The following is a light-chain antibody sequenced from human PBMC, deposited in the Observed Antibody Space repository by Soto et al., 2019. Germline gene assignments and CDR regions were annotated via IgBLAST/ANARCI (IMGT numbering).Light chain of an antibody. Sequence: QSALTQPASVSGSPGQSIAISCTGTSSDVGGYNYVSWYQHHPGKAPKLLIYEVNIRPSGVSNRFSGSKSDTTASLTISGLQAEDEADYYCYSYTSSSTWVFGGGTKLTVL. CDR1: SSDVGGYNY. CDR3: YSYTSSSTWV. V-gene: IGLV2-14*01. CDR2: EVN. J-gene: IGLJ3*02.